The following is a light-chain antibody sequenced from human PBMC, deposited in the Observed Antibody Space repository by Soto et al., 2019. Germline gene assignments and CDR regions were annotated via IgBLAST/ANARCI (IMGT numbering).Light chain of an antibody. CDR2: KAS. V-gene: IGKV2-30*01. J-gene: IGKJ1*01. CDR3: MQGTHWPWT. Sequence: DVVMTESPVSLPVALGQRPASSCISSQSLLFSDGNSYLNWFQQRPGQSPRRLIYKASNRDPGVPDRFSGSGSGTDFTLKITRVEAKDVGVYYCMQGTHWPWTFGQGTKVDIK. CDR1: QSLLFSDGNSY.